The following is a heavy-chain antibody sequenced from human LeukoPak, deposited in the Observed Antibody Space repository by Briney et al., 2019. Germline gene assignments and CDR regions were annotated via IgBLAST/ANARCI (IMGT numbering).Heavy chain of an antibody. Sequence: SETLSLTCTVSGGSLSGHWWSWIRQPPGKGLEWISYIYYSGNTNYNPSLNTRVTISVDTSKNQFSLNLRSVTAADTAVYYCAGLHFAAAEEFDPWGQGTLVTVSS. V-gene: IGHV4-59*08. CDR2: IYYSGNT. CDR3: AGLHFAAAEEFDP. D-gene: IGHD6-13*01. J-gene: IGHJ5*02. CDR1: GGSLSGHW.